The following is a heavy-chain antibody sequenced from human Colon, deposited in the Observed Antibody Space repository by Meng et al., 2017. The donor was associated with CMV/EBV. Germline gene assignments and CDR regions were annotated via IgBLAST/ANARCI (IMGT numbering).Heavy chain of an antibody. CDR2: IKLRGGDI. CDR1: GFSFSGYW. Sequence: GESLKISCVASGFSFSGYWMTWVRQAPGSGLEWVAAIKLRGGDIQSADSVKGRFTISRDNAKNLLYLQMNSLRAEDAAVYYCVRDWCSSNSCYLDYWGQGTLVTVSS. V-gene: IGHV3-7*01. J-gene: IGHJ4*02. D-gene: IGHD2-2*01. CDR3: VRDWCSSNSCYLDY.